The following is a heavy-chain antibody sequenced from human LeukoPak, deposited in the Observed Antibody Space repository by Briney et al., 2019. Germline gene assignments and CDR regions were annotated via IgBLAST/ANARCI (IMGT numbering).Heavy chain of an antibody. J-gene: IGHJ4*02. Sequence: GGSLRLSCAASGFTLASYGMHWVRQAPGKGLEWVAVISYEKNEEFYADSVKGRFTISRDNSRSTLYLQMNSLRPEDTAIYYCAREGYYGSGSPPSLYFDYWGQGTLVTVSS. V-gene: IGHV3-30*03. CDR3: AREGYYGSGSPPSLYFDY. CDR2: ISYEKNEE. D-gene: IGHD3-10*01. CDR1: GFTLASYG.